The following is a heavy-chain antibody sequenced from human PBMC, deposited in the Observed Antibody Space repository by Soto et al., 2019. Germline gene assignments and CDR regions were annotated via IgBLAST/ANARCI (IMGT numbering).Heavy chain of an antibody. V-gene: IGHV1-18*01. D-gene: IGHD3-9*01. CDR2: ISAYNGNT. J-gene: IGHJ4*02. Sequence: EASVKVSCKASGYTFTSYAISWVRQAPGQGLEWMGWISAYNGNTNYAQKLQGRVTMTTDTSTSTAYMELRSLRSDDTAVYYCAILPRADITLDYWGQGTLVTVSS. CDR3: AILPRADITLDY. CDR1: GYTFTSYA.